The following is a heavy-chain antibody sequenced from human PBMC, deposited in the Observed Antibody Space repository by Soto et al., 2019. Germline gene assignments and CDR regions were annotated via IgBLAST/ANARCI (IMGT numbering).Heavy chain of an antibody. V-gene: IGHV4-39*02. CDR3: ARDSRLANYMDV. CDR2: IYYSGST. J-gene: IGHJ6*03. CDR1: GGSISSSSSY. Sequence: SETLSLTCTVSGGSISSSSSYWGWIRQPPGKGLEWIGTIYYSGSTYYNPSLKSRVTISVDTSKNQFSLKLSSVTAADTAVYYCARDSRLANYMDVWGKGTTVTVSS.